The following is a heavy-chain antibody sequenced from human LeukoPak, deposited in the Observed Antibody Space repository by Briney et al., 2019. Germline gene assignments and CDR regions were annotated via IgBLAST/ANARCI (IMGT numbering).Heavy chain of an antibody. Sequence: GGSLRLSCSASGFTFSSYSMNWVRQAPGKGLEWVSSISSSSSYIYYADSVKGRFTISRDNAKNSLYLQMNSLRAEDTAVYYCARVPLAGGGEWGQGTLVTVSS. D-gene: IGHD6-19*01. CDR3: ARVPLAGGGE. V-gene: IGHV3-21*01. J-gene: IGHJ4*02. CDR2: ISSSSSYI. CDR1: GFTFSSYS.